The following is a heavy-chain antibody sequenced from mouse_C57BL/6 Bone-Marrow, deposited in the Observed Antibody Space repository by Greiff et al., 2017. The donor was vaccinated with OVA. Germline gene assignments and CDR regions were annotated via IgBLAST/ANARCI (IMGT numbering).Heavy chain of an antibody. J-gene: IGHJ3*01. CDR3: TTGGSSSWFAY. V-gene: IGHV14-1*01. D-gene: IGHD1-1*01. CDR2: IDPEDGDT. Sequence: EVKLVESGAELVRPGASVKLSCTASGFNIKDYYMHWVKQRPEQGLEWIGRIDPEDGDTEYAPKFQGKATMTADPSSNTAYLQLSSLTSEDTAVYYCTTGGSSSWFAYWGQGTLVTVSA. CDR1: GFNIKDYY.